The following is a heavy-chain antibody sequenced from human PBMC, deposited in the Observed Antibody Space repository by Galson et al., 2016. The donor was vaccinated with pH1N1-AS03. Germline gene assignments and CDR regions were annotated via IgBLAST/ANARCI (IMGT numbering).Heavy chain of an antibody. V-gene: IGHV3-30-3*01. Sequence: SLRLSCAASGFTFSSYGIHWVRQAPGKGLEWVAFISFDGSNIYYADSVQGRFTISRDDSKNTVFLQMNSLRGEDTSVYYCTREEQWQGKSPLDYGMDVWGRGTTVTVS. CDR2: ISFDGSNI. J-gene: IGHJ6*02. D-gene: IGHD6-19*01. CDR3: TREEQWQGKSPLDYGMDV. CDR1: GFTFSSYG.